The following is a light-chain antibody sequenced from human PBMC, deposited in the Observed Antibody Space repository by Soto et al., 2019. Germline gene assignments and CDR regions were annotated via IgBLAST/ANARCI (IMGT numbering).Light chain of an antibody. V-gene: IGKV1-39*01. CDR2: AAF. CDR3: QQSYSTPGFS. Sequence: DIQLTQSPASLAASVGDRVSITCRASQSISTYLHWYQQKPGKVPKLLIYAAFNLQSGVPSRFSGGGSWTDFTLTISSRQPEDVATYYCQQSYSTPGFSFGQGTKLEIK. CDR1: QSISTY. J-gene: IGKJ2*03.